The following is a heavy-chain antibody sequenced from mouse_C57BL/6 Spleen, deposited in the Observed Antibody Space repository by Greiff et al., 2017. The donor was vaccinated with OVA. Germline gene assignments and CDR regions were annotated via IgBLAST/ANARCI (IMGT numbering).Heavy chain of an antibody. CDR1: GLSLTSYG. J-gene: IGHJ1*03. D-gene: IGHD1-1*01. CDR3: AKEGVYYGSSYGYVDV. V-gene: IGHV2-3*01. Sequence: VMLVESGPGLVAPSQSLSITCTVSGLSLTSYGVSWVRQPPGKGLEWLGVIWGDGSTNYHSALISRLSISKDNSKSQVFLKLNSLQTDDTATYYSAKEGVYYGSSYGYVDVWGTGTTVTVSS. CDR2: IWGDGST.